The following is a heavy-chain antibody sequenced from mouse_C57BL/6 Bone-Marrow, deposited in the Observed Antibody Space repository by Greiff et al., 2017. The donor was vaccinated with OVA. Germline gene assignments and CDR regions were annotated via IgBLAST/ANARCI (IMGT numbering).Heavy chain of an antibody. D-gene: IGHD1-1*01. CDR1: GYTFTSYW. J-gene: IGHJ3*01. CDR2: IHPNSGST. CDR3: ARSNYGSSDAWFAY. V-gene: IGHV1-64*01. Sequence: VQLQQPGAELVKPGASVKLSCKASGYTFTSYWMHWVKQRPGQGLEWIGMIHPNSGSTNYNEQFKSKATLTVDKSSSTAYMQLSSLTSEDSAFYYCARSNYGSSDAWFAYWGQGTLVTVSA.